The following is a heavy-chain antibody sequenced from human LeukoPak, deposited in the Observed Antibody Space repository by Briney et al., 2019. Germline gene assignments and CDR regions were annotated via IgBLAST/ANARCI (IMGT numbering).Heavy chain of an antibody. CDR2: IIPIFGTA. V-gene: IGHV1-69*13. J-gene: IGHJ4*02. Sequence: SVKVSCKASGGTFSSYAISWVRQAPGQGLEWMGGIIPIFGTANYAQKFQGSVTITADESTSTAYMELSSLRSEDTAVYYCASSSGSYSDAFDIWGQGTLVTVSS. D-gene: IGHD1-26*01. CDR1: GGTFSSYA. CDR3: ASSSGSYSDAFDI.